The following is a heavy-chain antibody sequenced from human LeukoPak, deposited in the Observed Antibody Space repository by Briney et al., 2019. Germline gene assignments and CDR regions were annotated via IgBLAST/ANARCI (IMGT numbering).Heavy chain of an antibody. CDR1: GGSISSGDYY. V-gene: IGHV4-61*08. Sequence: SETLSLTCTVSGGSISSGDYYWSWIRQPPGKGLEWIGYIYYSGSTNYNPSLKSRVTISVDTSKNQFSLKLSSVTAADTAVYYCAREDGYNLDYWGQGTLVTVSS. J-gene: IGHJ4*02. CDR3: AREDGYNLDY. D-gene: IGHD5-24*01. CDR2: IYYSGST.